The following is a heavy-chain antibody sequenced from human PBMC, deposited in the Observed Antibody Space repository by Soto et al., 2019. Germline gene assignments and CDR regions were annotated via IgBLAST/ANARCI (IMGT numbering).Heavy chain of an antibody. CDR1: GFTFSNYD. CDR2: VSGGGGTT. J-gene: IGHJ4*02. D-gene: IGHD3-10*01. V-gene: IGHV3-23*01. CDR3: AKGAGSDSGRY. Sequence: EVQLLESGGDLVQPGGSLRLSCAASGFTFSNYDMNWVRQAPGKGLQWVSAVSGGGGTTYYADSVKGRFTISRDNSKNTLYLQMNSLRADDTAVYYCAKGAGSDSGRYWGQGTLVTVSS.